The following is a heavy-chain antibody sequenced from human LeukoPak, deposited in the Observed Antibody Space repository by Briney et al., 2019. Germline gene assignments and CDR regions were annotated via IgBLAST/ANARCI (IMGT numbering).Heavy chain of an antibody. CDR3: LITMVRGVNWFDP. CDR1: GFTFSSYG. D-gene: IGHD3-10*01. J-gene: IGHJ5*02. V-gene: IGHV3-33*08. CDR2: IWYGGSNK. Sequence: GRSLRLSCAASGFTFSSYGMHWVRQAPGKGLEWVAVIWYGGSNKYYADSVKGRFTISRDNSKNTLYLQMNSLRAEDTAVYYCLITMVRGVNWFDPWGQGTLVTVSS.